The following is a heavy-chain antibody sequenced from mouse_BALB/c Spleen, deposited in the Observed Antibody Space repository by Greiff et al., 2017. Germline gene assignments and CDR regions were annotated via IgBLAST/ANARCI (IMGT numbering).Heavy chain of an antibody. CDR2: IRNKANGYTT. V-gene: IGHV7-3*02. J-gene: IGHJ4*01. D-gene: IGHD1-1*01. CDR1: GFTFTDYY. Sequence: EVHLVESGGGLVQPGGSLRLSCATSGFTFTDYYMSWVRQPPGKALEWLGFIRNKANGYTTEYSASVKGRFTISRDNSQSILYLQMNTLRAEDSATYYCARGLYYGSSYDYAMDYWGQGTSVTVSS. CDR3: ARGLYYGSSYDYAMDY.